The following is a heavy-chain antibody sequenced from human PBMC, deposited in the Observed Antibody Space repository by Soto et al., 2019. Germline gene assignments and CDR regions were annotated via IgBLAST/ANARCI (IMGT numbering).Heavy chain of an antibody. V-gene: IGHV3-23*01. CDR1: GFTFSSYA. CDR3: AKVPHIYYYYGMDV. J-gene: IGHJ6*02. CDR2: ISGSGGST. Sequence: SLRLSCAASGFTFSSYAMSWVRQAPGKGLEWVSAISGSGGSTYYADSVKGRFTISRDNSKNTLYLQMNSLRAEDTAVYYCAKVPHIYYYYGMDVWGQGTTVTVSS.